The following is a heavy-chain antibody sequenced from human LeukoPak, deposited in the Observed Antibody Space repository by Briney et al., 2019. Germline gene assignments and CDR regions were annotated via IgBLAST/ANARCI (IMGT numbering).Heavy chain of an antibody. CDR2: IYHSGST. V-gene: IGHV4-4*02. Sequence: SETLSLTCAVSGGSISSSNWWGWVRQPPGKGLEWIGEIYHSGSTYYNPSLKSRVTISVDTSKNQFSLKLSSVTAADTAVYYCARVRWELGGDYWGQGTLVTVSS. D-gene: IGHD1-26*01. CDR3: ARVRWELGGDY. CDR1: GGSISSSNW. J-gene: IGHJ4*02.